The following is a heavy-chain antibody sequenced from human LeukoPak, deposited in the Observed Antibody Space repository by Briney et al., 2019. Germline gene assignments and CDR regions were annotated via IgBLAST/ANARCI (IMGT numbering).Heavy chain of an antibody. CDR1: GFTFNIHG. D-gene: IGHD3-10*01. J-gene: IGHJ6*03. Sequence: PGGSLRLSCAASGFTFNIHGMNWVRQAPGKGLEWVSGISDSGGRTYYADSVQGRFTISRDNSKNTMYLQMNSLRAEDTAVYYCAKGGAVSSKSITLIRGTRKYYYYMDVWGKGTTVTISS. CDR3: AKGGAVSSKSITLIRGTRKYYYYMDV. V-gene: IGHV3-23*01. CDR2: ISDSGGRT.